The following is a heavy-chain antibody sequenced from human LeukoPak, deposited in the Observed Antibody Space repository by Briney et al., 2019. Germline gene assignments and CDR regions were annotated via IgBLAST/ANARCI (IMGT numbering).Heavy chain of an antibody. V-gene: IGHV4-38-2*01. CDR3: AKHLDCSGSSCSREGSSSPYNWFDP. J-gene: IGHJ5*02. CDR2: IFHSGNT. CDR1: GYSITTGYY. Sequence: KPSETLSLTCAVSGYSITTGYYWGWLRQPPGQGLEWIGSIFHSGNTHYNPSLRSRVAISVDTPRNQFSLKLYSLTAADTAVYYCAKHLDCSGSSCSREGSSSPYNWFDPWGQGTLVTVSS. D-gene: IGHD2-2*01.